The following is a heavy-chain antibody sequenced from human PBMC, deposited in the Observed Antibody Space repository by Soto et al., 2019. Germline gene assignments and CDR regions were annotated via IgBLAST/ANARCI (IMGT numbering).Heavy chain of an antibody. V-gene: IGHV3-30*03. CDR3: ARDFLSVAGRIDY. Sequence: QVQLVESGGGVAQPGRSLRLSCAASGFTFSSYGMHWVRQAPGKGLEWVAVISYDGSNKYYADSVKGRFTISRDNSKNTLYLQMNSLRAEDTAVYYCARDFLSVAGRIDYWGQGTLVTVSS. D-gene: IGHD6-19*01. J-gene: IGHJ4*02. CDR1: GFTFSSYG. CDR2: ISYDGSNK.